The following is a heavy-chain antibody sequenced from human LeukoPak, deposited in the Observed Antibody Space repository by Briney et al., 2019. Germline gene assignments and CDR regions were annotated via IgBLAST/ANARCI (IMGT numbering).Heavy chain of an antibody. V-gene: IGHV4-34*01. Sequence: SETLSLTCAVYGGSFSGYYWSWIRQPPGKGLEWIGEINHSGSTNYNPSLKSRVTILVDTSKNQFSLKLSSVTAADTAVYYCARDGRPYRWFDPWGQGTLVTVSS. CDR3: ARDGRPYRWFDP. D-gene: IGHD1-1*01. CDR1: GGSFSGYY. CDR2: INHSGST. J-gene: IGHJ5*02.